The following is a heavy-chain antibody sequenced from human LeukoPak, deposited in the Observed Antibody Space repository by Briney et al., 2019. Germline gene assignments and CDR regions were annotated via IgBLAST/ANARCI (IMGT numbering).Heavy chain of an antibody. J-gene: IGHJ5*02. CDR3: ARGSGEDWFDP. V-gene: IGHV1-69*05. CDR1: GGAFSTFS. CDR2: IIPAFRTT. Sequence: ASVKVSSKASGGAFSTFSFTWVRQAPGQGLEWLGGIIPAFRTTHYAQKLQGRVTITTDESSRTVYITLTSLIYEDTAIYYCARGSGEDWFDPWGQGTLVTVSS.